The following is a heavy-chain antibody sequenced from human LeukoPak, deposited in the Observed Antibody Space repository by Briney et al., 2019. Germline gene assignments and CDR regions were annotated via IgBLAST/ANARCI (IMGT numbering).Heavy chain of an antibody. CDR3: ARVPRVVVVPAAMLNYFDY. Sequence: SQTLSLTCTVSGGSINSGGYYWSWIRQHPGKGLEWIGYIFYSGSTYYNPSLKSRLTISVDTSKNQFSLKLSSVTAADTAVYYCARVPRVVVVPAAMLNYFDYWGQGTLVTVSS. CDR1: GGSINSGGYY. J-gene: IGHJ4*02. D-gene: IGHD2-2*01. CDR2: IFYSGST. V-gene: IGHV4-31*03.